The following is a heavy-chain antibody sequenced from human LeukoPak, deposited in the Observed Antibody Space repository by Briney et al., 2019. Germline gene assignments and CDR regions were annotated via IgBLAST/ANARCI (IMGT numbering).Heavy chain of an antibody. CDR2: ISGYNGNT. CDR1: GYNFMSYG. CDR3: AIYYDFWSGLGD. J-gene: IGHJ4*02. D-gene: IGHD3-3*01. V-gene: IGHV1-18*01. Sequence: ASVKVSCKASGYNFMSYGISWVRQAPGQGLEWMGWISGYNGNTDYAQKLKGRVTVTTDTSTSIVYMELRSLRSDDTAVYYCAIYYDFWSGLGDWGQGTLVTVSS.